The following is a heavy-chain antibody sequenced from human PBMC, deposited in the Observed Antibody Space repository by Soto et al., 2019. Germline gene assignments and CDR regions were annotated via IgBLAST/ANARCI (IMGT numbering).Heavy chain of an antibody. D-gene: IGHD5-12*01. CDR1: GFTFSSYA. CDR2: ISGSSGST. CDR3: AKDLPDIVAYYYGMDV. J-gene: IGHJ6*02. V-gene: IGHV3-23*01. Sequence: GGSLRLSCAASGFTFSSYAMSWVRQAPGKGLEWVSAISGSSGSTYYADYVKGRFTISRDNSKNTLYLQMNSLRAEDTAVYYCAKDLPDIVAYYYGMDVWGQGTTVTVSS.